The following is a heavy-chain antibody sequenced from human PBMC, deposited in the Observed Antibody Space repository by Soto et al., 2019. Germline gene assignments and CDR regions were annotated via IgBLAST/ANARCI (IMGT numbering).Heavy chain of an antibody. V-gene: IGHV4-59*01. CDR1: GGSIISYY. CDR3: TGSHHNDRMIFYPDMDV. J-gene: IGHJ6*01. CDR2: FSNSGST. D-gene: IGHD3-16*01. Sequence: SETMSLTCSVSGGSIISYYWSWVRQAPGKGLEWIGYFSNSGSTNYNPSLKNRVSISADTSKNQLSLELTSVTAADTAMYFCTGSHHNDRMIFYPDMDVWGQGRTVTVPS.